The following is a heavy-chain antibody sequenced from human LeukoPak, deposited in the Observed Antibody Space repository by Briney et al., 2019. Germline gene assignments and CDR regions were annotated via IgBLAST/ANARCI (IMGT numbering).Heavy chain of an antibody. J-gene: IGHJ4*02. Sequence: ASETLSLTCTVPGGPISSYYWSWIRQPPGKGLEWIGYIYYSGSTNYNPSLKSRVTISVDTSKNQFSLKLSSVTAADTAVYYCATSSTVTYFDSWGQGTLVTVSS. CDR1: GGPISSYY. CDR2: IYYSGST. V-gene: IGHV4-59*01. CDR3: ATSSTVTYFDS. D-gene: IGHD4-17*01.